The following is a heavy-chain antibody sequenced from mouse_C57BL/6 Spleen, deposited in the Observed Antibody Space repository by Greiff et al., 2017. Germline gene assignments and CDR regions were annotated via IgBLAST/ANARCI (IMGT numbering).Heavy chain of an antibody. D-gene: IGHD1-1*01. CDR2: FHPYNDDT. CDR3: ARRIYYGSSYWYFDV. V-gene: IGHV1-47*01. J-gene: IGHJ1*03. Sequence: QVQLKESGAELVKPGASVKMSCKASGYTFTTYPIEWMKQNHGKSLEWIGNFHPYNDDTKYNEKFKGKATLTVEKSSSTVYLELSRLTSDDSAVYYCARRIYYGSSYWYFDVWGTGTTVTVSS. CDR1: GYTFTTYP.